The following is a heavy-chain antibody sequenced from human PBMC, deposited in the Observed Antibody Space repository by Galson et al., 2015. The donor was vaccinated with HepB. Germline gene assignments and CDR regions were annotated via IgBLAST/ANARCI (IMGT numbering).Heavy chain of an antibody. D-gene: IGHD2-15*01. CDR2: IYYSGST. CDR3: ARDCRDGTCYDF. Sequence: LSLTCPVSGGSIHSNYWSWIRQPPGQGLEWIGYIYYSGSTNYNPSLKTRVTISVDTSKNQSSLKLSSVTAADTDVYYCARDCRDGTCYDFWGQGTLVTVSS. J-gene: IGHJ4*02. V-gene: IGHV4-59*01. CDR1: GGSIHSNY.